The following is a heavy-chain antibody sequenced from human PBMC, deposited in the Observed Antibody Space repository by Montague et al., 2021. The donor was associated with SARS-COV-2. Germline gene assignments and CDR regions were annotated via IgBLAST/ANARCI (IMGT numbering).Heavy chain of an antibody. V-gene: IGHV3-20*04. CDR3: ARDLEWFGELVDAFDI. Sequence: SLRLSWAASGFTFGDYGMSWVRQAPGKGLEWVSGINWNGGSTGYADSVKGRFTISRDNAKNSLYLQMNSQRAEDTALYYCARDLEWFGELVDAFDIWGQGTMVTVSS. J-gene: IGHJ3*02. CDR1: GFTFGDYG. D-gene: IGHD3-10*01. CDR2: INWNGGST.